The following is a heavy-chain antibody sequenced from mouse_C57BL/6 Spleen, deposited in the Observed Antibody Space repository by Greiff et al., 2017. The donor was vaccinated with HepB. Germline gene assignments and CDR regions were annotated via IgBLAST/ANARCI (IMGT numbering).Heavy chain of an antibody. J-gene: IGHJ2*01. Sequence: EVQRVESGGGLVKPGGSLKLSCAASGFTFSSYAMSWVRQTPEKRLEWVATISDGGSYTYYPDNVKGRFTISRDNAKNNLYLQMSHLKSEDTAMYYCARDKDYGSTSWFFDYWGQGTTLTVSS. V-gene: IGHV5-4*01. CDR1: GFTFSSYA. D-gene: IGHD1-1*01. CDR2: ISDGGSYT. CDR3: ARDKDYGSTSWFFDY.